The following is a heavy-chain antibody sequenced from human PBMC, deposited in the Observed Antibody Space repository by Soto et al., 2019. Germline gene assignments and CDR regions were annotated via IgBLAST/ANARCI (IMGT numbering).Heavy chain of an antibody. Sequence: GGSLRLSCAASGFTFSNYAMSWVRQAPAKGLEWVSVISGGAGRTFDADSVKGRFTISRDNSKNTLYLQMNSLRAEDTALYYCAKASGGYSSSSRALFDYWGQGTLVTVSS. CDR3: AKASGGYSSSSRALFDY. CDR2: ISGGAGRT. D-gene: IGHD6-6*01. V-gene: IGHV3-23*01. J-gene: IGHJ4*02. CDR1: GFTFSNYA.